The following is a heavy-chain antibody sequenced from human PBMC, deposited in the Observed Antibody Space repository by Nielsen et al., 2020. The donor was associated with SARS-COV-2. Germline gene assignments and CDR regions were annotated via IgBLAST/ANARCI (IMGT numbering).Heavy chain of an antibody. V-gene: IGHV3-30*18. CDR2: ISYDGSNK. CDR1: GFTFSSYG. D-gene: IGHD3-10*01. J-gene: IGHJ3*01. CDR3: AKDGVVRGDALDL. Sequence: SLKISCAASGFTFSSYGMHWVRQAPDKGLEWVAVISYDGSNKYYADSVKGRFTISRDNSKNTLYLQMHSLSVEDTAVYYCAKDGVVRGDALDLWGQGTMVTVSS.